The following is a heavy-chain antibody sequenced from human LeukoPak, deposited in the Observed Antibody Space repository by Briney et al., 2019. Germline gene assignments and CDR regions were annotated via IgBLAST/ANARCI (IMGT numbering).Heavy chain of an antibody. CDR2: ISSSSSYI. CDR1: GFTFSSYS. D-gene: IGHD3-10*01. CDR3: ARVKGGSGSYSHYFDY. Sequence: PGGSLRLSCAASGFTFSSYSMNWVRQAPGKGLEWVSSISSSSSYIYYADSVKGRFTISRDNAKNSLYLQMNSLRAEDTAVYYCARVKGGSGSYSHYFDYWGQGTLVTVSS. J-gene: IGHJ4*02. V-gene: IGHV3-21*01.